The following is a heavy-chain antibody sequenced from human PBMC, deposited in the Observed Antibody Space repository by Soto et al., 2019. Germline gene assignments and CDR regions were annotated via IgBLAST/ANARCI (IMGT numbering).Heavy chain of an antibody. Sequence: PSETLSPTCAVSGGSISSGFYSWSWIRQPPGQGLEWIGYIYNSGNTYYNPSLMSRVTMSVDRSQTHFSLTLTSVTAADTAVYYCARGSDGVWNWFDPWGQGTQVTVSS. J-gene: IGHJ5*02. V-gene: IGHV4-30-2*01. D-gene: IGHD2-21*02. CDR3: ARGSDGVWNWFDP. CDR2: IYNSGNT. CDR1: GGSISSGFYS.